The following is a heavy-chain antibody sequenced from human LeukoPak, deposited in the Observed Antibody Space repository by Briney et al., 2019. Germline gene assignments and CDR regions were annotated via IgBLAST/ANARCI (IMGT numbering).Heavy chain of an antibody. CDR3: AKDFFLYIVVVIGQPGGAFDI. D-gene: IGHD3-22*01. CDR2: IKQDGSEK. Sequence: PGGSLSLSCAASAFTFSSYWMSWVRQAPGKGLEWGANIKQDGSEKYYVDSVKGRFTIARDNGKNSLYLQMNSMRAEDTAVYYCAKDFFLYIVVVIGQPGGAFDIWGQGTMVTVSS. CDR1: AFTFSSYW. V-gene: IGHV3-7*01. J-gene: IGHJ3*02.